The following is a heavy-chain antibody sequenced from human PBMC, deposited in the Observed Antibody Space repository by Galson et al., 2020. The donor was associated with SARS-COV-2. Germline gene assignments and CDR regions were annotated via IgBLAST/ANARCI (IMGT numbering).Heavy chain of an antibody. V-gene: IGHV4-39*01. Sequence: SETLSLTCTVSGGSVSSSSYYWGWIRQPPGKGLEWIGRIYNSGTTYYTPSLKGRVIISADTSRNQFSLKLSSVTVADTAMYYCARGGPGIVELSWGQGTLVTVSS. CDR1: GGSVSSSSYY. D-gene: IGHD2-15*01. CDR3: ARGGPGIVELS. J-gene: IGHJ4*02. CDR2: IYNSGTT.